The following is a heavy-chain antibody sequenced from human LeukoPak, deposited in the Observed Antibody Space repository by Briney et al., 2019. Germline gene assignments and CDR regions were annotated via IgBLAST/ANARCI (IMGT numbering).Heavy chain of an antibody. J-gene: IGHJ4*02. CDR1: GYTFTSYY. CDR3: ARERADYYDSSGYKY. CDR2: INPSGGST. D-gene: IGHD3-22*01. V-gene: IGHV1-46*01. Sequence: ASVKVSCKASGYTFTSYYMHWVRQAPGQGLEWMGIINPSGGSTSYAQKFQGRATMTRDMSTSTVYMELSSLRSEDTAVYYCARERADYYDSSGYKYWGQGTLVTVSP.